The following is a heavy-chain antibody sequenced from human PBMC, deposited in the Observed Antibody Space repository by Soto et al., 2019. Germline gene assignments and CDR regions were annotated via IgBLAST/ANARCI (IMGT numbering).Heavy chain of an antibody. CDR1: GGSFSGYY. V-gene: IGHV4-34*01. D-gene: IGHD5-12*01. CDR3: ARTSGYDYQGWFDP. J-gene: IGHJ5*02. CDR2: INHSGST. Sequence: QVQLQQWGAGLLKPSETLSLTCAVYGGSFSGYYWSWIRQPPGKGLEWIGEINHSGSTNYNPSLKSRVTXXVXTXXNQFSLKLSSVTAADTAVYYCARTSGYDYQGWFDPWGQGTLVTVSS.